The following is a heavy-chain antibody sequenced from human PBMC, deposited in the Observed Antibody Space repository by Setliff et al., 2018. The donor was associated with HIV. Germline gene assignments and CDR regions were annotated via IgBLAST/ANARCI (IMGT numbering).Heavy chain of an antibody. CDR2: VKQDGLDK. Sequence: LRLSCEASGFMYNKFWMSWVRQAPGRGLEWVANVKQDGLDKSYADSVRGRFTISRDNAKKSLYLQMESLRAEDTAIYYCAKGVKWLDPWGQGTLVTVSS. CDR1: GFMYNKFW. V-gene: IGHV3-7*03. J-gene: IGHJ5*02. CDR3: AKGVKWLDP. D-gene: IGHD3-16*01.